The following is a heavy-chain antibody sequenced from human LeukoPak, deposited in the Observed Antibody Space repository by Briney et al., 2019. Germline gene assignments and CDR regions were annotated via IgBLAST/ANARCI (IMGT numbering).Heavy chain of an antibody. D-gene: IGHD1-7*01. CDR2: IYYSGST. CDR1: GGSVSSYY. V-gene: IGHV4-59*02. Sequence: PSETLSLTCTVSGGSVSSYYWSWIRQPPGKGLEWIGYIYYSGSTNYNPSLKSRVTISVDTSKNQISLKLSSVTAADTAVYHCARDNWNYGSSMDVWGQGTTVTVSS. J-gene: IGHJ6*02. CDR3: ARDNWNYGSSMDV.